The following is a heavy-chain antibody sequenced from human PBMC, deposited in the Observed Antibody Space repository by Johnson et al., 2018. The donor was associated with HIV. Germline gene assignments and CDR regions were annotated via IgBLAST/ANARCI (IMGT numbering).Heavy chain of an antibody. CDR1: GFIFNNYG. CDR2: IWFDGSNK. D-gene: IGHD5-12*01. CDR3: VRGGYSGYDSGAFDI. V-gene: IGHV3-33*01. J-gene: IGHJ3*02. Sequence: QVQVLESGGGVVQPGRSLRLSCAASGFIFNNYGMHWVRQAPGKGLEWVAVIWFDGSNKYYADSVKGRFTISRDNSKNTLYLQMNSLRAEDTAVYYCVRGGYSGYDSGAFDIWGQGTMVTVSS.